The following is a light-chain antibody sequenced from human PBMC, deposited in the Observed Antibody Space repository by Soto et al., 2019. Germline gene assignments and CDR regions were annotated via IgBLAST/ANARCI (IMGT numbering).Light chain of an antibody. Sequence: QSALTQPPSASGSPGQSVTISCTGTSSDVGGYNYVSWYQQHPGKAPNLMIYEVSKRPSGVPDRFSGSKSGNTASLTVSGLQAEYAADYYCSSYSGSNNVVFGGGTKGTVL. V-gene: IGLV2-8*01. CDR1: SSDVGGYNY. CDR3: SSYSGSNNVV. J-gene: IGLJ2*01. CDR2: EVS.